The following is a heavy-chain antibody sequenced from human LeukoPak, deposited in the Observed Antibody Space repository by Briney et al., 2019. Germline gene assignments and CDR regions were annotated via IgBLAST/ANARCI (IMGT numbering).Heavy chain of an antibody. CDR2: IYYSGST. D-gene: IGHD3-22*01. CDR1: AVSISGSY. CDR3: ARAKVTYYYDGNGYYYFDS. Sequence: PSETLSLTCSVSAVSISGSYWTWIRQSPGKGLEWIGYIYYSGSTNYNPSLKSRVTISVDTSKKQFPLKLRSVTAADTAVYYCARAKVTYYYDGNGYYYFDSWGQGTLVTVSS. V-gene: IGHV4-59*01. J-gene: IGHJ4*02.